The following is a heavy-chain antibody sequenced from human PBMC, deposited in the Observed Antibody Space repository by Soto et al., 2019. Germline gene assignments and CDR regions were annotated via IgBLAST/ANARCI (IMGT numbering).Heavy chain of an antibody. CDR1: GLPFSRDW. Sequence: EVQLVESGGGLVQPGGSLRLSCEASGLPFSRDWMAWVRQAPGQGLEWVANMKQDGSAKYYVDSVKGRFTISRDNTKNSLYLQMNSLRAGDTAVYYCARGPNWGQGTLVTVSS. CDR3: ARGPN. CDR2: MKQDGSAK. V-gene: IGHV3-7*01. J-gene: IGHJ1*01.